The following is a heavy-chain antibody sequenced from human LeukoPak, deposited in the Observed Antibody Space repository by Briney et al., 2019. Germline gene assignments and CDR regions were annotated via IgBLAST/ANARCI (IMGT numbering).Heavy chain of an antibody. J-gene: IGHJ4*02. CDR2: INPNSGGT. Sequence: ASVKVSCKASGYTFTGYYMHWVRQAPGQGLEWTGWINPNSGGTNYAQKFQGRVTMTRDTSISTAYMELSRLRSDDTAVYYCARAIDYYGSGSYYNPLDYWGQGTLVTVSS. CDR1: GYTFTGYY. V-gene: IGHV1-2*02. D-gene: IGHD3-10*01. CDR3: ARAIDYYGSGSYYNPLDY.